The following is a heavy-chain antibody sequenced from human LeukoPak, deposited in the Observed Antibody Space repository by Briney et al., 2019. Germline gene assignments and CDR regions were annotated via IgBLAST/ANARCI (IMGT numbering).Heavy chain of an antibody. D-gene: IGHD3-10*01. V-gene: IGHV4-39*07. CDR3: ARNHGSGRGEWFDP. CDR2: IYYSGST. J-gene: IGHJ5*02. Sequence: PSETLSLTCTVPGGFISSTSYYWGWIRQPPGKGLEWIGSIYYSGSTYYNPSLKSRVTISVDTSKNQFSLKMSSVTAADTAVYYCARNHGSGRGEWFDPWGQGTLVTVSS. CDR1: GGFISSTSYY.